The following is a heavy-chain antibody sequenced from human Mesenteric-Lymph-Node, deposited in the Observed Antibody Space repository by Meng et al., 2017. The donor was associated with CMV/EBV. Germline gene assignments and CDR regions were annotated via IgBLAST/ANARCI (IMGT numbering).Heavy chain of an antibody. CDR1: GDSISSSSYY. V-gene: IGHV4-39*07. Sequence: SETLSLTCTVSGDSISSSSYYWTWIRQSPGKGLEWIGEINHSGGTNYNPSLKSRVTISVDTSKNQFSLKLSSVTAADTAVYYCARGRPRHTIARKLHYYGFYVWGQGTTVTVSS. J-gene: IGHJ6*02. D-gene: IGHD3-3*01. CDR3: ARGRPRHTIARKLHYYGFYV. CDR2: INHSGGT.